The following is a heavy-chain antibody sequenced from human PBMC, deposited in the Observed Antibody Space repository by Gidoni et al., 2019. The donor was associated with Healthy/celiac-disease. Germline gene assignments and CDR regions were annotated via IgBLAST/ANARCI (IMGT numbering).Heavy chain of an antibody. Sequence: QVQLVESGGGVVQPGRSLRLSCAASAFTFSSYAMHWVRQAPGKGLEWVAVISYDGSNKYYADAVKGRFTISRDNSKNTLYLQMNSLRAEDTAVYYCARGERVLWFGELLSSDAFDIWGQGTMVTVSS. CDR3: ARGERVLWFGELLSSDAFDI. V-gene: IGHV3-30-3*01. D-gene: IGHD3-10*01. CDR1: AFTFSSYA. CDR2: ISYDGSNK. J-gene: IGHJ3*02.